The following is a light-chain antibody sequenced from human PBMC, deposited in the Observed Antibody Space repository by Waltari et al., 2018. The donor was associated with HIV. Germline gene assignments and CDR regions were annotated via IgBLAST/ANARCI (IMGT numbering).Light chain of an antibody. Sequence: DIVLTQSPDTLSLSPGERAALSCRASQSVSSNYLAWYQQKPGQAPRLLIYGASSRDTGIPDTFSGSGSGTDFTLTISRLEPEDFAVYYCQQYGSSPYTFGQGTKLEIK. CDR3: QQYGSSPYT. CDR1: QSVSSNY. J-gene: IGKJ2*01. V-gene: IGKV3-20*01. CDR2: GAS.